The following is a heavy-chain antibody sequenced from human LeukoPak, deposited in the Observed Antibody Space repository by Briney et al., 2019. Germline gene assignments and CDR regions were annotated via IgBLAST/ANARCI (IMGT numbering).Heavy chain of an antibody. CDR1: GFTFRSHA. Sequence: GGFLRLSCVGSGFTFRSHAMSWVRQAPEKGLEFVSGIYENGGTTYYADSVKGRFSISRDNSKNTLYLQMDSLRGEDTAVYYCAKDFRIGYSAHFDYWGQGALVTVSS. J-gene: IGHJ4*02. V-gene: IGHV3-23*01. CDR2: IYENGGTT. D-gene: IGHD2-21*01. CDR3: AKDFRIGYSAHFDY.